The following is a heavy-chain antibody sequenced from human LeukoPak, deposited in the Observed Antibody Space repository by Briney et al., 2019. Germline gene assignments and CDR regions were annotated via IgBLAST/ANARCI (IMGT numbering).Heavy chain of an antibody. V-gene: IGHV4-59*01. CDR2: IYYSGST. J-gene: IGHJ5*02. CDR1: GGSISSYY. D-gene: IGHD1-26*01. CDR3: ARGARMYNWFDP. Sequence: SETLSLTCTVSGGSISSYYWSWVRQPPGKGLEWIGYIYYSGSTNYNPSLKSRVTISVDTSKNQFSLKLSSVTAADTAVYYCARGARMYNWFDPWGQGTLVTVSS.